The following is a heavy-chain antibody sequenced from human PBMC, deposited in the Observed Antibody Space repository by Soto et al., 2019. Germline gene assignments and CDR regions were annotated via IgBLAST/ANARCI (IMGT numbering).Heavy chain of an antibody. D-gene: IGHD1-26*01. J-gene: IGHJ4*02. CDR2: VFYTGNT. Sequence: SETLSLTXTVSGGSVSSFHWSWIRQSPGKGLEWIGYVFYTGNTKYNPALKRRVTISVDTSKKQFSLKLSSVSAADTGLYYCARSYSGTFYGYDIWGQGILVTVSS. CDR3: ARSYSGTFYGYDI. CDR1: GGSVSSFH. V-gene: IGHV4-59*02.